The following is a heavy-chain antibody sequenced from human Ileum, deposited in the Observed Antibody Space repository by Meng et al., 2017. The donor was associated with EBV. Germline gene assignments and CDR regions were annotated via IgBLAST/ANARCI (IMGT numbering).Heavy chain of an antibody. Sequence: LQEAGPGVVKPSGALSLTCVFPGYSVSGSYWWSWVRQPPGKGLEWIGEVYHDGATNYHPSLRRRVTISLDKSKNEVNLHLNSLTAADTAVYFCARSSPIVRGLDYWGQGTLVTVSS. CDR1: GYSVSGSYW. CDR3: ARSSPIVRGLDY. V-gene: IGHV4-4*02. J-gene: IGHJ4*02. CDR2: VYHDGAT. D-gene: IGHD3-10*01.